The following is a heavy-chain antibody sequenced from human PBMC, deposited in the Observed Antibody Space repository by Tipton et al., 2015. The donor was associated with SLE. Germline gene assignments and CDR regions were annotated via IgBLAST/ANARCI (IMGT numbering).Heavy chain of an antibody. V-gene: IGHV3-74*01. CDR3: AGSPRRYSSVYYRYFDL. CDR1: GFTFSSYW. J-gene: IGHJ2*01. Sequence: SLRLSCAASGFTFSSYWMHWVRQAPGKGLMWVSRINSDGSSTNYADSVKGRFIISRDNAKNTMYLQMNSLRAEDTAVYYCAGSPRRYSSVYYRYFDLWGRGTLVTVSS. CDR2: INSDGSST. D-gene: IGHD6-19*01.